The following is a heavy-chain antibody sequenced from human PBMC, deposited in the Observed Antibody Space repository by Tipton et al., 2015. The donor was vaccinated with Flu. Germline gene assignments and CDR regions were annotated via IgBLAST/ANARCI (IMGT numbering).Heavy chain of an antibody. CDR3: ARGGWASDTNNLLDY. J-gene: IGHJ4*02. V-gene: IGHV4-34*01. D-gene: IGHD1/OR15-1a*01. CDR1: GGSFSGYY. Sequence: GLVKPSETLSLTCAVYGGSFSGYYWSWIRQPPGKGLEWIGEINHSGSTNYNPPLKSRVTVSVDTSKNQFSLKLRSVTAEDTAIYYCARGGWASDTNNLLDYWGQGTLVTVSS. CDR2: INHSGST.